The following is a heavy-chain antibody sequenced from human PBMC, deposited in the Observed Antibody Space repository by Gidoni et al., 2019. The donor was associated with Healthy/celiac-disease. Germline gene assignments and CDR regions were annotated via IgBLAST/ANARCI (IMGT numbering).Heavy chain of an antibody. CDR1: GFTFSSYS. CDR2: ISSSSSTI. Sequence: EVQLVESGGGWVQPGGSLRLSCAASGFTFSSYSMNWVRQAPGKWLEWVSYISSSSSTIYYADSVKGRFTITRDNAKNSLYLQMNSLRAEDTAVYYCARGRLFDIWGQGTMVTVSS. V-gene: IGHV3-48*01. CDR3: ARGRLFDI. J-gene: IGHJ3*02.